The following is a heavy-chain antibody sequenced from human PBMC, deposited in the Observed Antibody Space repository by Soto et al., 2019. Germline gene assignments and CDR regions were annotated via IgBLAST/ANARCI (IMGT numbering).Heavy chain of an antibody. CDR2: IMPIFRTP. Sequence: QVQLEQSGAEVKKPGSSVKVSCKASGGTFRNSAISWVRQAPGQGLEWMGGIMPIFRTPDYSQKCQGRVTITADESTITAYMELSGLRSDDTAVYYCARDNDRPQLGGNYYYILDVWGQGTTVTVSS. D-gene: IGHD1-1*01. CDR1: GGTFRNSA. J-gene: IGHJ6*02. V-gene: IGHV1-69*12. CDR3: ARDNDRPQLGGNYYYILDV.